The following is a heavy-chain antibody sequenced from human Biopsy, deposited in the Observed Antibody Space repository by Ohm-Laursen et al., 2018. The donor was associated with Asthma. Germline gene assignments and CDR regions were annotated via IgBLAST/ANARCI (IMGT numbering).Heavy chain of an antibody. Sequence: SLRLSCTASGFTFSRYAIHWVRQAPGKGLEWVAVISHDGQTQHYAESVKGRFALSRDNSQNTLYLQMISLRTDDTAVYYCAKRRGYSVFNDFDYWGHGTLVTVSS. CDR3: AKRRGYSVFNDFDY. CDR1: GFTFSRYA. V-gene: IGHV3-30*18. D-gene: IGHD5/OR15-5a*01. CDR2: ISHDGQTQ. J-gene: IGHJ4*01.